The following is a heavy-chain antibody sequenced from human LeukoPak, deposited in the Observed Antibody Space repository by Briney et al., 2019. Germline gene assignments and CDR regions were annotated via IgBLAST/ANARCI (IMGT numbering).Heavy chain of an antibody. CDR1: GFTFDDYA. CDR2: ISWNSGSI. D-gene: IGHD3-22*01. CDR3: AKDWNYYDSSGSLDY. Sequence: PGGSLRLSCAASGFTFDDYAMHWVRQAPGKGLEWVSGISWNSGSIGYADSVKGRFTISRDNAKNSLYLQMNSLRAEDTALYYCAKDWNYYDSSGSLDYWGQGTLVTVSS. V-gene: IGHV3-9*01. J-gene: IGHJ4*02.